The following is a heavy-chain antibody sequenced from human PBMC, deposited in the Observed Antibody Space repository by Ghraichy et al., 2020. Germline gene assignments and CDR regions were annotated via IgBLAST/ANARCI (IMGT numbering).Heavy chain of an antibody. J-gene: IGHJ6*02. CDR1: GDSVSSNSAA. CDR2: TYYRSKWYN. Sequence: SQTLSLTCAISGDSVSSNSAAWNWIRQSPSRGLEWLGRTYYRSKWYNDYAVSVKSRITINPDTSKNQFSLQLNSVTPEDTAVYYCARVGLICSSTSCHTGIGDYYYGMDVWGQGTTVTVSS. V-gene: IGHV6-1*01. D-gene: IGHD2-2*02. CDR3: ARVGLICSSTSCHTGIGDYYYGMDV.